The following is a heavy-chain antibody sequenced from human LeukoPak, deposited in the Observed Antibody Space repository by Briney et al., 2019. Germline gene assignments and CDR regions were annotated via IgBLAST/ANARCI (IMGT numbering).Heavy chain of an antibody. D-gene: IGHD3-10*01. J-gene: IGHJ4*02. CDR1: GFTLSSYE. CDR2: ISSSGSTI. V-gene: IGHV3-48*03. Sequence: GGSLRLSCAASGFTLSSYEMNWVRQAPGKGLEWVSYISSSGSTIYYADSLKGRFTISRDNAKNSLYLQMNSLRAEDTAVYYCARDFGRYFFDYWGQGTLVTVSS. CDR3: ARDFGRYFFDY.